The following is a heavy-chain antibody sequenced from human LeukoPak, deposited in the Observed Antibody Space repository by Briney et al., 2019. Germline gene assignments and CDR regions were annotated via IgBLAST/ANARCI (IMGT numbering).Heavy chain of an antibody. J-gene: IGHJ4*02. V-gene: IGHV4-38-2*02. CDR3: ARVRPNGGPDY. CDR2: IYHSGST. Sequence: PSETLSLTCTVSGYSISSGYYWGWIRQPPGKGLEWIGSIYHSGSTYYNPSLKSRVTISVDTSKNQFSLKLSSVTAADTAVYYCARVRPNGGPDYWGQGTLVTVSS. CDR1: GYSISSGYY. D-gene: IGHD2-8*01.